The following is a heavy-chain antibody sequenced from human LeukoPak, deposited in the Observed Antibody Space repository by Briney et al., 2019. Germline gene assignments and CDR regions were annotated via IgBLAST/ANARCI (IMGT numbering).Heavy chain of an antibody. D-gene: IGHD2-2*01. J-gene: IGHJ4*02. V-gene: IGHV3-23*01. CDR1: GFTFSSYA. CDR2: ISGSGGST. Sequence: GGSLRLSCAASGFTFSSYAMSWVRQAPGKGLEWVSAISGSGGSTYYADSVKGRFTISRDNSKNTLYLQMNSLRAEDTAVYYCAKEGIVVVPAAIHIDYWGQGTLVTVSS. CDR3: AKEGIVVVPAAIHIDY.